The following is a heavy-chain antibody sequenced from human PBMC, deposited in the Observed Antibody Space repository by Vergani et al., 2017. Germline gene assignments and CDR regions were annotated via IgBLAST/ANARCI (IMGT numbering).Heavy chain of an antibody. Sequence: EVQLVESGGVVVQPGGSLRLSCAASGFTFDDYAMHWVRQAPGKGLEWVSRVGFDGSNTVYADSVKGRLTISKYSAKNTVHLKMTNVRSKDTAVYFCARDGAGTIDFDYWGPGSLVTVSS. CDR1: GFTFDDYA. D-gene: IGHD1-26*01. CDR2: VGFDGSNT. CDR3: ARDGAGTIDFDY. V-gene: IGHV3-43*01. J-gene: IGHJ4*02.